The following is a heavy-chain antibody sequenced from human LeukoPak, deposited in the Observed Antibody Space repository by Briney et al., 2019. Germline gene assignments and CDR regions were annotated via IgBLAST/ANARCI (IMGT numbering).Heavy chain of an antibody. CDR1: GYTFTNFD. Sequence: ASVKVSCKASGYTFTNFDINWVRQAPGQGLEWMGWISSYNGNTNYAQKVQGRVTMTTDTSTSTAYMELRSLRSDDTAVYYCARDLPGPGTIIYFDYWGQGTLVTVSS. V-gene: IGHV1-18*01. D-gene: IGHD1-7*01. J-gene: IGHJ4*02. CDR2: ISSYNGNT. CDR3: ARDLPGPGTIIYFDY.